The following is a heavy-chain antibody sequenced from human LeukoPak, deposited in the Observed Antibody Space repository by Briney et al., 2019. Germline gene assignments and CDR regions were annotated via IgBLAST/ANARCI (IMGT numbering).Heavy chain of an antibody. CDR1: GFTFSSYA. CDR3: GRLNTDWGFLFDS. Sequence: GSLRLSCTASGFTFSSYAMNWVRQAPGKGLEWIGTIYYSGSIYYNQSLRGRVALSVDTSKNQFSLKLTSVTAADTAVYYCGRLNTDWGFLFDSWGQGTLVTVFS. CDR2: IYYSGSI. J-gene: IGHJ4*02. V-gene: IGHV4-39*01. D-gene: IGHD3-16*01.